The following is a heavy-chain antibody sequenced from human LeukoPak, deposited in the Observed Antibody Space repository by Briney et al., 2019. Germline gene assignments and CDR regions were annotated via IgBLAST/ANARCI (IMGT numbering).Heavy chain of an antibody. D-gene: IGHD6-6*01. J-gene: IGHJ4*02. CDR2: ISGSGGST. CDR1: GFTFSSYA. V-gene: IGHV3-23*01. Sequence: GGSLRLSCAASGFTFSSYAMSWVRQAPGKGLEWVSAISGSGGSTYYADSVKGRFTISRDNSKNTLYLLMNSLRAEDTAVYYCARFSSSQARPLTHFDYWGQGTLVTVSS. CDR3: ARFSSSQARPLTHFDY.